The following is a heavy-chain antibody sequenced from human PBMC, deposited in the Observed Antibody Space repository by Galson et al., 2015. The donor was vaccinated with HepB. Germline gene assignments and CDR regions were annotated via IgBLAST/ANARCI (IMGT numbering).Heavy chain of an antibody. CDR1: GFTFTTYA. Sequence: SLKVSCKASGFTFTTYAMHWVRQAPGQGLEWMGWINHGNGNTKYSQTFKGRVTITKYNSASTVYMELSSLTSADTAVYYCARGSEYFDYWGQGAMVTVSS. V-gene: IGHV1-3*01. J-gene: IGHJ4*02. D-gene: IGHD6-19*01. CDR3: ARGSEYFDY. CDR2: INHGNGNT.